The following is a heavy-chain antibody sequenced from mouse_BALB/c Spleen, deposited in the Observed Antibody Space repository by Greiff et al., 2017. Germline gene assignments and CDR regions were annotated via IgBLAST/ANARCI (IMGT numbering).Heavy chain of an antibody. CDR3: AREVRREAWFAY. CDR1: GYTFTSYT. CDR2: INPSSGYT. D-gene: IGHD2-14*01. J-gene: IGHJ3*01. V-gene: IGHV1-4*01. Sequence: VKVVESGAELARPGASVKMSCKASGYTFTSYTMHWVKQRPGQGLEWIGYINPSSGYTNYNQKFKDKATLTADKSSSTAYMQLSSLTSEDSAVYYCAREVRREAWFAYWGQGTLVTVSA.